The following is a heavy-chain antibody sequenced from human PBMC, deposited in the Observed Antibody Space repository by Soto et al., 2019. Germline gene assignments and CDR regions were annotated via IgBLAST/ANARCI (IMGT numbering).Heavy chain of an antibody. V-gene: IGHV4-59*08. CDR3: ARLGGYYQAFDH. CDR1: GSPFSSYY. CDR2: IYYTGTF. D-gene: IGHD3-22*01. Sequence: QVQLQESGPGLVKPSETLSLTCTVSGSPFSSYYWSWFRQPPGQGLEWVGYIYYTGTFTYNPSLESRVAISVDASKSQFYLHLRSVTAADTAVYYCARLGGYYQAFDHWGHGALLTVSS. J-gene: IGHJ4*01.